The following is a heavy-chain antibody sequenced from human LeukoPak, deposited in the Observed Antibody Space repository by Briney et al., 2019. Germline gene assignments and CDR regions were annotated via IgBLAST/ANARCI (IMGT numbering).Heavy chain of an antibody. J-gene: IGHJ3*02. D-gene: IGHD3-10*01. Sequence: GGSLRLSCAASGFTFSSYGMHWVRQAPGKGLEWVAVISYDGSKKYYADSVKGRFTISRDNSKNTLYLQMNSLRAEDTAVYYCAKVGNYYGSGSHPDAFDIWGQGTMVTVSS. CDR1: GFTFSSYG. V-gene: IGHV3-30*18. CDR2: ISYDGSKK. CDR3: AKVGNYYGSGSHPDAFDI.